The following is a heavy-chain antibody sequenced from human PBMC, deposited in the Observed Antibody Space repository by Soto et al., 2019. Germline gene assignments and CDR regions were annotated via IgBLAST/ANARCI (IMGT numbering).Heavy chain of an antibody. V-gene: IGHV3-48*02. CDR1: GFTFSSYS. J-gene: IGHJ4*02. Sequence: PGGSLRLSCAASGFTFSSYSMNWVRQAPGKGLEWISYISTTRSSIYYADSVKGRFTISRDNAKNSLFLQMNSLRDEDTAVYYCARKGVAFDYWGQGALVTVSS. CDR2: ISTTRSSI. D-gene: IGHD3-3*01. CDR3: ARKGVAFDY.